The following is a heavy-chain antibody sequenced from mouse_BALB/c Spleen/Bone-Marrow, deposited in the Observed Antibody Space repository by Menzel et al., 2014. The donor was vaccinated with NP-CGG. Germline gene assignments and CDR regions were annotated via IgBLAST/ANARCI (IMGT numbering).Heavy chain of an antibody. V-gene: IGHV1-61*01. CDR3: ARKYGKGGDY. Sequence: VQLQQSGAELVRPGASVKLSCKASGYTFTGYWMNWVKQRPGQGLEWIGMIDPSDSETHYNQMFKDKATLSVDKSSSTAYMQLSSLTSDDSAAYYCARKYGKGGDYWGQGTTLTVSS. CDR1: GYTFTGYW. J-gene: IGHJ2*01. D-gene: IGHD2-10*02. CDR2: IDPSDSET.